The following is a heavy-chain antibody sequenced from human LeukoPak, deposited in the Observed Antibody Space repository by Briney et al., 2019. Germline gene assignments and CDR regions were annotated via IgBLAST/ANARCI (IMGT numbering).Heavy chain of an antibody. V-gene: IGHV4-39*01. D-gene: IGHD5-18*01. Sequence: PSETLSLTCTVSGGSITSGNYYWGWIRQPPGKGLEWIGSIYYSGSTYYNPSLKSRVTIFIDTSKNQFSLKLLSVTAADTAVYYCARPDQRGYGYGYSAFDIWGQGTMVTVSS. J-gene: IGHJ3*02. CDR2: IYYSGST. CDR1: GGSITSGNYY. CDR3: ARPDQRGYGYGYSAFDI.